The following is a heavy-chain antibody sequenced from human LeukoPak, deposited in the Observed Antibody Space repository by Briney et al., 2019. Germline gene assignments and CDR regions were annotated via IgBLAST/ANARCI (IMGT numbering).Heavy chain of an antibody. J-gene: IGHJ3*01. CDR1: GGSISSYY. Sequence: PSETLSLTCTVSGGSISSYYWSWIRQPPGKGLEWIGYTYYSGSTSYNPSLKSRVAILVDMSKSQFSLELSSVTAADTAIYYCTRHKRWLQSPDAFDVWGQGTMVTVSS. CDR3: TRHKRWLQSPDAFDV. V-gene: IGHV4-59*08. D-gene: IGHD5-24*01. CDR2: TYYSGST.